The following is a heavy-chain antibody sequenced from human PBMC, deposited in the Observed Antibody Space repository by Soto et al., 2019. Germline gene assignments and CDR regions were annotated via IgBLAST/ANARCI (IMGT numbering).Heavy chain of an antibody. V-gene: IGHV6-1*01. D-gene: IGHD2-8*01. CDR2: TYYRSQWYD. CDR1: GDSVSSNSAA. J-gene: IGHJ4*02. Sequence: SQTLSLTRAISGDSVSSNSAAWNWIRQSPSRGLEWLGRTYYRSQWYDDYAVSVKSRITINPDTSKNQFSLQLNSVTPEDTAVYYCARMMVSKPFFDYWGQGTLVTVSS. CDR3: ARMMVSKPFFDY.